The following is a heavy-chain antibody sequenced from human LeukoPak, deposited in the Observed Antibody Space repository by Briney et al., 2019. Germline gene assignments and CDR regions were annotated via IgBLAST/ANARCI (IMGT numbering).Heavy chain of an antibody. CDR2: ISFDGSSK. Sequence: GGSLRLSCAASGFTFSSYAMHWVRQAPGKGLEWVAVISFDGSSKYYADSVKGRFTISRDNSKNTLYLQMNSLRAEDTAVYYCAKDIDYGDYDEDYWGQGTLVTVSS. D-gene: IGHD4-17*01. J-gene: IGHJ4*02. V-gene: IGHV3-30*04. CDR3: AKDIDYGDYDEDY. CDR1: GFTFSSYA.